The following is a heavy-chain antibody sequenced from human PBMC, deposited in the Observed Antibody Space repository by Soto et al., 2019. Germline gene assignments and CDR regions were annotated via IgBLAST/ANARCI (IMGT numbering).Heavy chain of an antibody. J-gene: IGHJ6*02. CDR3: ARNYGDYNLPYYYGMDV. D-gene: IGHD4-17*01. CDR1: GGSISSSSYY. V-gene: IGHV4-39*01. Sequence: QLQLQESGPGLVKPSETLSLTCTVSGGSISSSSYYWGWIRQPPGKGLEWIGSIYYSGSTYYNPSLKSRDTISLHTSKHQFSLKLSSVAAADTAVYYCARNYGDYNLPYYYGMDVWGQGTTVTVSS. CDR2: IYYSGST.